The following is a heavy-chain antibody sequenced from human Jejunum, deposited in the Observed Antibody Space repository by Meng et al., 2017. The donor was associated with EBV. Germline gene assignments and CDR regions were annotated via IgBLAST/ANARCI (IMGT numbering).Heavy chain of an antibody. CDR3: GRVYITSCCWFDP. D-gene: IGHD6-13*01. J-gene: IGHJ5*02. CDR1: GFSFSSSW. CDR2: INGDGSST. Sequence: EVQLVESGXGLVQCGGSRRLSCAASGFSFSSSWMHWVRQAPGKGLEWVSRINGDGSSTSYAASVKGRFTISRDNPKNTLYLQMNSMRVEDTAIYYCGRVYITSCCWFDPWGQGTLVTVSS. V-gene: IGHV3-74*01.